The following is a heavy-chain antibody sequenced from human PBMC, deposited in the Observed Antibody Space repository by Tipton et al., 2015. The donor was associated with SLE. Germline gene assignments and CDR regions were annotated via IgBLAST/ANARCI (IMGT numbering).Heavy chain of an antibody. CDR3: ARDWGYGSGSYYF. J-gene: IGHJ4*02. V-gene: IGHV4-34*01. Sequence: TLSLTCDVYGGSFRGYYWNWIRQPPGKGLEWIGEVNHSGRTNYNPSLKSRVTISVDTSKNHFSLKLTSVTAADTAVYYCARDWGYGSGSYYFWGQGTLVTVSS. CDR1: GGSFRGYY. CDR2: VNHSGRT. D-gene: IGHD3-10*01.